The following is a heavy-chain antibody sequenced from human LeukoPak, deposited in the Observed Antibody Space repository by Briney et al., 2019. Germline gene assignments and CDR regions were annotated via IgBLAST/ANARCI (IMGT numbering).Heavy chain of an antibody. D-gene: IGHD2/OR15-2a*01. CDR3: ATTSFDP. V-gene: IGHV3-21*01. CDR1: EFSLTAYS. Sequence: PGESLTLSCIASEFSLTAYSMNWVRQAPGKGLEWVSTMSSSSSSSYIYYADSVRGRFTVSRDNAKNSLSLQMNSLRAEDTAVYYCATTSFDPWGQGTLVTVSS. CDR2: MSSSSSSSYI. J-gene: IGHJ5*02.